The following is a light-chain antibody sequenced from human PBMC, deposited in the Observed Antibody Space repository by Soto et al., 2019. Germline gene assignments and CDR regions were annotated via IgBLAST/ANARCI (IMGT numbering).Light chain of an antibody. J-gene: IGLJ2*01. Sequence: QSVLTQPASVSGSPGQSITISCTGTSSDIGGYILVSWYQQEPGKAPKLMIYEGSKRPSGVSNRFSGSKSGNTASLTISGLQAEDEAHYYCCSYVGTDTYVIFGGGTNLTVL. V-gene: IGLV2-23*01. CDR1: SSDIGGYIL. CDR3: CSYVGTDTYVI. CDR2: EGS.